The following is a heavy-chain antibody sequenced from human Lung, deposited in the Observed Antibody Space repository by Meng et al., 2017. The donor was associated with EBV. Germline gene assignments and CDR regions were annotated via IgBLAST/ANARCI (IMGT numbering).Heavy chain of an antibody. J-gene: IGHJ5*02. D-gene: IGHD4-17*01. V-gene: IGHV4-39*07. CDR2: ISHSGST. Sequence: QGQPQESGPGLVKPSETLSLTCTVSGGSISSSSYYWGWIRQPPGKGLEWIGSISHSGSTYYNPSLKSRVTISVDTSKNQFSLKLSSVTAADTAVYYCARGFVKYTVTRVGNWFDPWGQGTLVTVSS. CDR3: ARGFVKYTVTRVGNWFDP. CDR1: GGSISSSSYY.